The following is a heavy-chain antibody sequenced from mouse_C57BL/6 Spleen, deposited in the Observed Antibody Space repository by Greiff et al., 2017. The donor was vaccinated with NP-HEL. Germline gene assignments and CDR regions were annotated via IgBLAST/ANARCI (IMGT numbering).Heavy chain of an antibody. CDR3: ARSYYGYDDAMDY. Sequence: EVQLVESGPELVKPGASVKMSCKASGYTFTDYNMHWVKQSHGKSLEWIGYINPNNGGTSYNQKFKGKATLTVNKSSSTAYMELRSLTSEDSAVYYCARSYYGYDDAMDYWGQGTSVTVSS. D-gene: IGHD2-9*01. V-gene: IGHV1-22*01. CDR2: INPNNGGT. J-gene: IGHJ4*01. CDR1: GYTFTDYN.